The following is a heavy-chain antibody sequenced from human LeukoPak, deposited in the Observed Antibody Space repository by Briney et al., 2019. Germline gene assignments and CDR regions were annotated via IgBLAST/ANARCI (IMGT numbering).Heavy chain of an antibody. J-gene: IGHJ4*02. CDR3: TTGLRATCAY. CDR1: AFTFSNTW. Sequence: GGSLRLSCAASAFTFSNTWMSWVRQAPGKGLEWVGRIKSKTDGCTTDYGAPVKGTFTISRDDSKNTLYVQANSLETEDSALYDCTTGLRATCAYWGRGTLVTVSS. V-gene: IGHV3-15*01. D-gene: IGHD3-16*01. CDR2: IKSKTDGCTT.